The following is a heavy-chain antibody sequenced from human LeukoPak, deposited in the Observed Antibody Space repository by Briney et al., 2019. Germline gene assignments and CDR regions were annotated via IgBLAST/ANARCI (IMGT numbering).Heavy chain of an antibody. CDR1: GFTFSSYG. V-gene: IGHV3-33*01. CDR3: ARASRGDAYYYDSSGYHPFDY. Sequence: GGSLRLSCAASGFTFSSYGMHWVRHAPGKGLEWGAVIWYDGSNKYYADSVKGRFTISRDNSKNTLYLQMNSLRAEDTAVYYCARASRGDAYYYDSSGYHPFDYWGQGTLVTVSS. CDR2: IWYDGSNK. J-gene: IGHJ4*02. D-gene: IGHD3-22*01.